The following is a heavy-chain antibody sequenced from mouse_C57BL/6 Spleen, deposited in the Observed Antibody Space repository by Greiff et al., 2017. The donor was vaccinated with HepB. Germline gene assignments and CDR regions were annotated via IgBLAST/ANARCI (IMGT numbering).Heavy chain of an antibody. CDR3: ARGAVVYWYFDV. D-gene: IGHD1-1*01. CDR1: GYSITSGYY. CDR2: ISYDGSN. J-gene: IGHJ1*03. Sequence: EVKLMESGPGLVKPSQSLSLTCSVTGYSITSGYYWNWIRQFPGNKLEWMGYISYDGSNNYNQSLKNLISITRDTSKNQFFLKLNSVTTEDTATYYCARGAVVYWYFDVWGTGTTVTVSS. V-gene: IGHV3-6*01.